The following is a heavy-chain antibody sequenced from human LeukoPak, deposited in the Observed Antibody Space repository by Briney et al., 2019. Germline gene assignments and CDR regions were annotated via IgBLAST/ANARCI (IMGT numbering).Heavy chain of an antibody. Sequence: ASVTVSCTASGYTFTSNYIHWVRQAPGQGLEWMGMIYPRDGSTSYAQKFQGRVTVTRDTSTSTVHMELSGLRSEDTAVYYCARDQEGFDYWGQGTLVTVSS. CDR3: ARDQEGFDY. J-gene: IGHJ4*02. CDR1: GYTFTSNY. V-gene: IGHV1-46*01. CDR2: IYPRDGST.